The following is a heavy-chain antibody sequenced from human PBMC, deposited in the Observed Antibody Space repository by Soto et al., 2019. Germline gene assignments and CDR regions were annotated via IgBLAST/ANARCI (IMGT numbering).Heavy chain of an antibody. J-gene: IGHJ6*02. D-gene: IGHD3-22*01. Sequence: VRQAPGQGLEWMGWINPNSGGTNYAQKFQGWVTMTRDTSISTAYMELSRLRSDDTAVYYCARDGLYYYDSSGYLARDYYYYGMDVWGQGTTVTVSS. CDR3: ARDGLYYYDSSGYLARDYYYYGMDV. V-gene: IGHV1-2*04. CDR2: INPNSGGT.